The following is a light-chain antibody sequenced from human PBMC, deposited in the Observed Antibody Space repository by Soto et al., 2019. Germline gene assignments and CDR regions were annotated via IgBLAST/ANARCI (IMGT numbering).Light chain of an antibody. CDR1: QSLSSNF. V-gene: IGKV3D-20*02. Sequence: EIVLTQSPATLSLSPGARATLSCRASQSLSSNFLAWYQQKPGQPPRLLIYDSSTRATGFPDRFSGSGSGTEFTLTIIRLEPEDFAVDDCQQRSNWITFGQGIRLEIK. CDR2: DSS. J-gene: IGKJ5*01. CDR3: QQRSNWIT.